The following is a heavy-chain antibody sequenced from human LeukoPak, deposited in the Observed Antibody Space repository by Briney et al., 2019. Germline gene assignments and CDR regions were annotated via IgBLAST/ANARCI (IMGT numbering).Heavy chain of an antibody. Sequence: SETLSLTCAVYGGSFSGYYWSWIRQPPGKGLEWIGEINHSGSINYNPSLKSRVTISVDTSKNQSSLKLSSVTAADTAVYYCARGPQPDDYDFWSGYYFDYWGQGTLVTVSS. CDR2: INHSGSI. CDR1: GGSFSGYY. D-gene: IGHD3-3*01. V-gene: IGHV4-34*01. J-gene: IGHJ4*02. CDR3: ARGPQPDDYDFWSGYYFDY.